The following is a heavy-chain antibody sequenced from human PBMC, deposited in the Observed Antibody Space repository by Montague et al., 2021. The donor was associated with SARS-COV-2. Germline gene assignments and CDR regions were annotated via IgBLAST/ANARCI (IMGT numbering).Heavy chain of an antibody. CDR2: IWYDGSNK. D-gene: IGHD3-16*02. Sequence: SLRLSCAASGFTFSSYGMHWVRQAPGKGLEWVAVIWYDGSNKYYADSVKGRFTISRDNSKNTLYLQMNSLRAEDTAVYYCAKPFYDYIWGSYRQTGYFDYRGQGTLVTVSS. V-gene: IGHV3-33*06. CDR3: AKPFYDYIWGSYRQTGYFDY. CDR1: GFTFSSYG. J-gene: IGHJ4*02.